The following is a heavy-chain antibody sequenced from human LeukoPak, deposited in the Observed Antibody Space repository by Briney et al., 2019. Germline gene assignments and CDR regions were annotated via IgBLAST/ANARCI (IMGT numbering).Heavy chain of an antibody. Sequence: GGSLRLSCAASGFTVSSNYMTWVRQAPGRGLEWVSVIYSGGNTYYANSVKGRFSISRDNSKNTLYLQMNSLRAEDTAVYYCARETSFSYFDYWGQGTLVTVSS. CDR2: IYSGGNT. CDR3: ARETSFSYFDY. J-gene: IGHJ4*02. V-gene: IGHV3-53*01. CDR1: GFTVSSNY. D-gene: IGHD1-1*01.